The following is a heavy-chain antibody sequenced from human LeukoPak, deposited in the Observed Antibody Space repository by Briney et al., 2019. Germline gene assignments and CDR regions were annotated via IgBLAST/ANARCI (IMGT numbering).Heavy chain of an antibody. D-gene: IGHD1-26*01. CDR3: ATGRILGASDY. J-gene: IGHJ4*02. CDR2: ISSSSSYI. V-gene: IGHV3-21*01. Sequence: GGSLRLSCAASGFTFSSYSMNWVRQAPGKGLEWVSSISSSSSYIYYADSVKGRFTISRDNAKNTLYLQMSSLRAADTAVYYCATGRILGASDYWGQGTLVTVSS. CDR1: GFTFSSYS.